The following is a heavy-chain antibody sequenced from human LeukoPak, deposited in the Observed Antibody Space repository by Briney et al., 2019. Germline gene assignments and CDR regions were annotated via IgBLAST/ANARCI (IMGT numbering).Heavy chain of an antibody. CDR2: IYYSGST. V-gene: IGHV4-59*11. Sequence: SETLSLTCTVSGGSISSHYWSWIRQPPGKGLEWIGYIYYSGSTNYNPSLKSRVTISVDTSKNQFSLKLSSVTAADTAVYYCARERAGELDYWGQGTLVTVSS. CDR1: GGSISSHY. D-gene: IGHD3-10*01. J-gene: IGHJ4*02. CDR3: ARERAGELDY.